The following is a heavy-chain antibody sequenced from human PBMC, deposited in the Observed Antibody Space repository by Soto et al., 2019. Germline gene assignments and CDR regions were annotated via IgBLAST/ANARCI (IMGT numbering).Heavy chain of an antibody. CDR2: INPNSGGT. Sequence: VASVKVSCKASGYTFTGYYMHWVRQAPGQGLEWMGWINPNSGGTNYAQKFQGWVTMTRDTSISTAYMELSRLRSDDTAVYYCARDPIVSAARPGYYYYYGMDVCGQGTTVTVSS. CDR3: ARDPIVSAARPGYYYYYGMDV. V-gene: IGHV1-2*04. J-gene: IGHJ6*02. D-gene: IGHD6-6*01. CDR1: GYTFTGYY.